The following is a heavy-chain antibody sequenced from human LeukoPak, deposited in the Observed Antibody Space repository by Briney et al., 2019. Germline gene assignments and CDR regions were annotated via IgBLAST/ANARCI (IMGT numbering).Heavy chain of an antibody. CDR1: GDTFSSXX. J-gene: IGHJ4*02. V-gene: IGHV1-69*13. Sequence: ASVKVSCKASGDTFSSXXXXWVRQAPGQGXXXXXGIIPIFGTANYAQKFQGRVTITADESTSTAYMDLSSLRSEDTAVYYCARGRMAGTYVFDYWGRGTLVTVSS. CDR3: ARGRMAGTYVFDY. CDR2: IIPIFGTA. D-gene: IGHD6-19*01.